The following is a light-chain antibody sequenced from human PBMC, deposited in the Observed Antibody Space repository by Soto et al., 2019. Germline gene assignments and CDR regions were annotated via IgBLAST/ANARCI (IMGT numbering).Light chain of an antibody. Sequence: EIVLTQSPDTLSLSPGERATLSCRASQSVSSNNLAWYHQKPGQTPRLLIYGASSRATGIPDRFSGSGSGTDFTLTISRLEPEDFAVYYCQQYDNSITFGQGTRLE. V-gene: IGKV3-20*01. CDR3: QQYDNSIT. J-gene: IGKJ5*01. CDR2: GAS. CDR1: QSVSSNN.